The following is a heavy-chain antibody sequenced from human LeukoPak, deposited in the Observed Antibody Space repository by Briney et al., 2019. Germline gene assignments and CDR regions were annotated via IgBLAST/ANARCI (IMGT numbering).Heavy chain of an antibody. J-gene: IGHJ3*02. CDR1: GGTFSSYA. CDR2: IIPIFGTA. V-gene: IGHV1-69*13. CDR3: ARTPTLDPGAFDI. D-gene: IGHD3-10*01. Sequence: SVKVSCKASGGTFSSYAISWVRQAPGQGLEWMGGIIPIFGTANYAQKFQGRVTTTADESTSTAYMELSSLRSEDTAVYYCARTPTLDPGAFDIWGQGTMVTVSS.